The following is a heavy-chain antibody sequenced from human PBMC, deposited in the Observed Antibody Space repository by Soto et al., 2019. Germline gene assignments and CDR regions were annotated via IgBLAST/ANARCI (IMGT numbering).Heavy chain of an antibody. J-gene: IGHJ6*03. CDR1: GFTFSSYG. V-gene: IGHV3-30*18. CDR3: AKALRRGYYDFWSGPYYYYYYYMDV. CDR2: ISYDGSNK. D-gene: IGHD3-3*01. Sequence: PGGSLRLSCAASGFTFSSYGMHWVRQAPGKGLEWVAVISYDGSNKYYADSVKGRFTISRDNSKNTLYLQMNSLRAEDTAVYYCAKALRRGYYDFWSGPYYYYYYYMDVWGKGTTVTVSS.